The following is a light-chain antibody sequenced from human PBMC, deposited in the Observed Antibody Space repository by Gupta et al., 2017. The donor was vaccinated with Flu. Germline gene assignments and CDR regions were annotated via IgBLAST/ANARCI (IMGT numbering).Light chain of an antibody. J-gene: IGKJ4*01. V-gene: IGKV1-33*01. CDR1: LGISKF. Sequence: IEITQSPSCLSASVGDRVTITCRASLGISKFLHWFQQKPGQAPKLLVHGASNLQTGVPSRFSGVGSGTAFNFTIVGALPEDVATYFCYENDPLPLTFGGGTKVEIK. CDR2: GAS. CDR3: YENDPLPLT.